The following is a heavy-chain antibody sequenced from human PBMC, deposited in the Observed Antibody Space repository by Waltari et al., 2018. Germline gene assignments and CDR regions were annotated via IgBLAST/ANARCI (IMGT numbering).Heavy chain of an antibody. Sequence: EVQLVESGGGLIQPGGSLRLSCAASGFTVSSNYMSWVRQAPGKGVAWVSVIYRGGSTDYADAGKGGFTRSRENSKNTLYLQMNSLRAEDTAVYYCARDVLGVDYWGQGTLVTVSS. J-gene: IGHJ4*02. CDR1: GFTVSSNY. D-gene: IGHD3-16*01. CDR2: IYRGGST. CDR3: ARDVLGVDY. V-gene: IGHV3-53*01.